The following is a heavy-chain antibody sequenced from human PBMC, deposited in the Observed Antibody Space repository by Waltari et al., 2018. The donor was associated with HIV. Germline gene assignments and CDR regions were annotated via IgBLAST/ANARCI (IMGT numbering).Heavy chain of an antibody. J-gene: IGHJ4*02. CDR3: ARDRGGSSSLVLDS. CDR1: GLTFKNYG. V-gene: IGHV3-33*01. Sequence: QVQLVESGGGVVQPGRSLRLSCAASGLTFKNYGMHWVRQAPGKGLDGVAVIWYDGSNKYYAGSVKGRFTISRDNSKSRVYRQMNSLRAEDTAVYYCARDRGGSSSLVLDSWGQGTLVTVSS. D-gene: IGHD6-6*01. CDR2: IWYDGSNK.